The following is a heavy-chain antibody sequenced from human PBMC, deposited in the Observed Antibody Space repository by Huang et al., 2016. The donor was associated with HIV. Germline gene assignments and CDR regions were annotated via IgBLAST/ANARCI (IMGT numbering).Heavy chain of an antibody. CDR3: ARRPPIVRGVRSRAFDV. Sequence: QQWGAGLLKPSDTLSLKCAVYGGNFGGISWNWIRQTPGKGLDWIGESNDSGDTNYKPDLRSRVSLAVDSSKKQFSLRLIAVTAADMAVYYCARRPPIVRGVRSRAFDVWGQGTGVIVSS. J-gene: IGHJ3*01. CDR1: GGNFGGIS. CDR2: SNDSGDT. V-gene: IGHV4-34*02. D-gene: IGHD3-10*02.